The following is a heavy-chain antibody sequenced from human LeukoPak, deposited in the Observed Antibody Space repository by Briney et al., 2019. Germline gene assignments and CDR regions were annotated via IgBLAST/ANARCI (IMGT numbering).Heavy chain of an antibody. CDR3: ARIPRRGYSYGAIDY. V-gene: IGHV1-2*02. J-gene: IGHJ4*02. CDR1: GGTFSSYA. CDR2: INPNSGGT. Sequence: GASVRVSCKASGGTFSSYAISWVRQAPGQGLEWMGWINPNSGGTNYAQKFQGRVTMTRDTSISTAYMELSRLRSDDTAVYYCARIPRRGYSYGAIDYWGQGTLVTASS. D-gene: IGHD5-18*01.